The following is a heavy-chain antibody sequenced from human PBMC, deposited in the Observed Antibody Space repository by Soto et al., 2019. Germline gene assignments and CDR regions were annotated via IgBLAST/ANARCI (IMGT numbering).Heavy chain of an antibody. D-gene: IGHD2-2*01. CDR2: ISGSGGST. CDR3: ARDIVVVPAAIMALLYCYGIDV. Sequence: EVQLLESGGGLVQPGGSQRLSCAASGFTFSIYAMDWVRRAPGKGLEWVSAISGSGGSTYYADSVKGRFTISRDNSKNSRYLQMNSLRAEDTAVYYCARDIVVVPAAIMALLYCYGIDVWGQGTTVNVSS. J-gene: IGHJ6*02. CDR1: GFTFSIYA. V-gene: IGHV3-23*01.